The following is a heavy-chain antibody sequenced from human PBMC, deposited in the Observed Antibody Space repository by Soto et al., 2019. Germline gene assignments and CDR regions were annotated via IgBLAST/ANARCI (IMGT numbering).Heavy chain of an antibody. CDR3: ARVGVDTTVVDGGYYYYGMDV. CDR1: GFTFSSYW. CDR2: INSDGSST. D-gene: IGHD5-18*01. J-gene: IGHJ6*02. Sequence: AGGSLRLSCVVSGFTFSSYWMHWVRQVPGKGLMWVSRINSDGSSTKYADAVKGRFTTSRDNAKNTLYLQMSSLRAEDTAVYYCARVGVDTTVVDGGYYYYGMDVWGQGTTVTVSS. V-gene: IGHV3-74*03.